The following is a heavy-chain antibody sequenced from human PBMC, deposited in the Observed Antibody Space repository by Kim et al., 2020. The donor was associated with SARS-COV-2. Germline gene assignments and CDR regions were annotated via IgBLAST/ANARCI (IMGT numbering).Heavy chain of an antibody. D-gene: IGHD1-26*01. J-gene: IGHJ4*02. Sequence: SETLSLTCTDSGGSISSYYWSWIRQPPGKGLEWIGYIYYSGSTNYNPSLKSRVTISVDTSKNQFSLKLSSVTAADTAVYYCARAAFGGSYSFDYWGQGTLVTVSS. CDR2: IYYSGST. V-gene: IGHV4-59*13. CDR3: ARAAFGGSYSFDY. CDR1: GGSISSYY.